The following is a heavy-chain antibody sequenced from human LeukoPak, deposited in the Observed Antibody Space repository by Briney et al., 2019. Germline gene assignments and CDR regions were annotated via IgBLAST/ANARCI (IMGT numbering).Heavy chain of an antibody. CDR3: ARDLRPYGSGSYSAFDI. D-gene: IGHD3-10*01. Sequence: GGSLRLSCAASGFTFSSYSMNWVRQAPGKGLEWVSYISSSGSPIYYADSVKGRFTTSRDSAKNSLDLQMNSLRVEDTAVYYCARDLRPYGSGSYSAFDIWGQGTMVTVSS. V-gene: IGHV3-48*04. CDR2: ISSSGSPI. CDR1: GFTFSSYS. J-gene: IGHJ3*02.